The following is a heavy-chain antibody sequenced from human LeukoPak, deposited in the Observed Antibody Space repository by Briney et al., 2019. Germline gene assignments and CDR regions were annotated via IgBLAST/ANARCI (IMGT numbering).Heavy chain of an antibody. V-gene: IGHV3-69-1*02. CDR1: GLTFTDFW. D-gene: IGHD6-19*01. J-gene: IGHJ4*02. Sequence: GGSLRLSCAASGLTFTDFWMNWVRQAPGKGLEWVSNISPSGSTKYYADSVKGRFTVSRDNAKNSLYLQMNSLRAGDTGVYYCTKLAVASADSWGQGTLVTVSS. CDR2: ISPSGSTK. CDR3: TKLAVASADS.